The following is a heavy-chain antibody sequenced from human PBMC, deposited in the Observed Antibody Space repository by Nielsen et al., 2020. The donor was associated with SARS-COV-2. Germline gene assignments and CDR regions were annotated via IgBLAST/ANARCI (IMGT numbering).Heavy chain of an antibody. CDR2: IYYSGST. Sequence: GSLRLSCTVSGGSISSYYWSWIRQPPGKGLEWIGYIYYSGSTNYNPSLKSRVTISVDTSKNQFSLKLSSVTAADTAVYYCARDSCGGSCFYYYYGMDVWGQGTTVTVSS. CDR1: GGSISSYY. J-gene: IGHJ6*02. CDR3: ARDSCGGSCFYYYYGMDV. V-gene: IGHV4-59*13. D-gene: IGHD2-15*01.